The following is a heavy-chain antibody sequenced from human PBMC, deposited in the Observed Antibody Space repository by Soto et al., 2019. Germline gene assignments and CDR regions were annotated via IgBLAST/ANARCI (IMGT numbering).Heavy chain of an antibody. CDR2: IIPIFGTA. V-gene: IGHV1-69*13. D-gene: IGHD6-13*01. CDR1: GGTFSSYA. CDR3: ARVPLAAAGTSQRGP. Sequence: SVKVSCKASGGTFSSYAISWVRQAPGQGLEWMGGIIPIFGTANYAQKFQGRVTITADESTSTAYMELSSLRSEDTAVYYCARVPLAAAGTSQRGPWGQGTLVTVSS. J-gene: IGHJ4*02.